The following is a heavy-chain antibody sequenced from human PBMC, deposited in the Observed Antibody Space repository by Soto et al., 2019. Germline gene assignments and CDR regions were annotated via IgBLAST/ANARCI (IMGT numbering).Heavy chain of an antibody. CDR2: IIPIFGTA. CDR1: GGTFSSYS. CDR3: AIEYSSSPPYYPIGY. D-gene: IGHD6-6*01. V-gene: IGHV1-69*01. J-gene: IGHJ4*02. Sequence: QVQLVQSGAEVKKPGSSVKVSCKASGGTFSSYSISWVRQAPGQGLEWMGGIIPIFGTANYAQKFQGRVTITADESTSTASMELSRPRSEDTAVYYCAIEYSSSPPYYPIGYCGQGTLVTVSS.